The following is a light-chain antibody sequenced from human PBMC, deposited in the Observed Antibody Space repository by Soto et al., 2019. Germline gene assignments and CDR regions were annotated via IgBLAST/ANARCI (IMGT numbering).Light chain of an antibody. CDR2: AAS. J-gene: IGKJ5*01. CDR3: KQYYSYPST. CDR1: QGISSY. V-gene: IGKV1-8*01. Sequence: AIRMTQSPSSFSASTGDRVTITCRASQGISSYLAWYQQKPGKAPKLLIYAASTLQSGVPSRFSGSGSGTDFTLTIRCLQSEDFATYYCKQYYSYPSTFGQGTRLEIK.